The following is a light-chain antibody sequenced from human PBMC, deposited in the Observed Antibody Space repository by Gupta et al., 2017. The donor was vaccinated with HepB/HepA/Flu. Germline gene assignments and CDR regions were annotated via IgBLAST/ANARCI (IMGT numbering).Light chain of an antibody. Sequence: QSVLPPPPSVSAAPGQKVTISCSGSSSNIGNNYVSWYQQFPGTAPKLLIYDNNKRPSVIPDRVSGSKSGTAATLVITGVQTGDEADFYCGTGDSARAGFVFGTGTKVSVL. CDR2: DNN. CDR3: GTGDSARAGFV. V-gene: IGLV1-51*01. J-gene: IGLJ1*01. CDR1: SSNIGNNY.